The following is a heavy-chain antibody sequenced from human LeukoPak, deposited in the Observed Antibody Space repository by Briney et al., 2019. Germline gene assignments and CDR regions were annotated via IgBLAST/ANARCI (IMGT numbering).Heavy chain of an antibody. V-gene: IGHV4-34*01. Sequence: SETLSLTCAVYGGSFSGYYWSWIRQPPGKGLEWIGEINHSGSTNYNPSLKSRVTISVDTSKNQFSLKLSSVTAADTAVYYCATIRTVTGNDYWAREPWSPSPQ. J-gene: IGHJ4*02. CDR2: INHSGST. D-gene: IGHD4-17*01. CDR3: ATIRTVTGNDY. CDR1: GGSFSGYY.